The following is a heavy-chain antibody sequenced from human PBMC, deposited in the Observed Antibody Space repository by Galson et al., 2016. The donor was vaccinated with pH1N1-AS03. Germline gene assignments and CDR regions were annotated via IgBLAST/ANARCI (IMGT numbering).Heavy chain of an antibody. CDR1: GYSFINYW. Sequence: QSGAEVKKPGESLKISCKGSGYSFINYWIVWVRQMPGEGLEWMGIINPGNSDTRYSPSIQGQVTISADKSISTAYLQWTSLEASDSAIYFCARPSPLGIPGRKGLYAFDFWGQGTKVTVSS. CDR3: ARPSPLGIPGRKGLYAFDF. J-gene: IGHJ3*01. CDR2: INPGNSDT. D-gene: IGHD7-27*01. V-gene: IGHV5-51*01.